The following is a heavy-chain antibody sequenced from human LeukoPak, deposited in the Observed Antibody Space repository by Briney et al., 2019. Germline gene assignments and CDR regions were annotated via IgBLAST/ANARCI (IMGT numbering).Heavy chain of an antibody. V-gene: IGHV4-61*03. Sequence: PSETLSLTCTVSGDSVSGISFYWSWIRPPPGKGLHYISYIQYTGSTNYNPSLKSRVTISVDTSKIHFSLKLSSVTAADTAVYYCARAFRARYFDLWGRGTLVTVSS. J-gene: IGHJ2*01. CDR2: IQYTGST. CDR1: GDSVSGISFY. D-gene: IGHD2/OR15-2a*01. CDR3: ARAFRARYFDL.